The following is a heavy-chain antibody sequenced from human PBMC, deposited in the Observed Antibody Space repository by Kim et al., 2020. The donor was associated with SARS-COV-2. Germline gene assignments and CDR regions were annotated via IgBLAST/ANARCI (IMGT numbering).Heavy chain of an antibody. D-gene: IGHD6-19*01. V-gene: IGHV3-48*02. J-gene: IGHJ6*02. CDR3: AREGWLVRSGMDV. Sequence: YPDTVKGRYTNSRDNAQNPLYLQMNSLRDEDPAVYYCAREGWLVRSGMDVWGQGTTVTVSS.